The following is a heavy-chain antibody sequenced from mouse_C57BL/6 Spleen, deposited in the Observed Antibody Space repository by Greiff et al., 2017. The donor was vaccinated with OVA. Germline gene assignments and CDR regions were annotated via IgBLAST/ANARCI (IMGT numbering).Heavy chain of an antibody. Sequence: VQLKESGAELVRPGASVKLSCTASGFNIKDDYMHWVKQRPEQGLEWIGWIDPENGDTEYASKLQGKATITADTSSNTAYLQLSSLTSEDTAVYYCTIFITTVVAHFDYWGQGTTLTVSS. CDR3: TIFITTVVAHFDY. V-gene: IGHV14-4*01. J-gene: IGHJ2*01. D-gene: IGHD1-1*01. CDR1: GFNIKDDY. CDR2: IDPENGDT.